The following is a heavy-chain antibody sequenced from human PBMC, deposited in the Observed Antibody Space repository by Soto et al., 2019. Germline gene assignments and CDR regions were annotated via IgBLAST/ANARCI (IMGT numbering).Heavy chain of an antibody. Sequence: SETLSLTCTVSGGSISSGGYYWSWIRQHPGKGLEWIGCVYYSGRTYYNPSLKSRITISVDTSKKHFSLKLSSVTAADTAVYYCASTKDYSSSLDYWAQGILVIVSS. CDR2: VYYSGRT. J-gene: IGHJ4*02. D-gene: IGHD6-6*01. CDR1: GGSISSGGYY. CDR3: ASTKDYSSSLDY. V-gene: IGHV4-31*03.